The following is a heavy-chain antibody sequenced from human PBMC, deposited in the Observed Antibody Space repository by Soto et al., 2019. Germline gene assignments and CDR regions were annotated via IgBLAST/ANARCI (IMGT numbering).Heavy chain of an antibody. CDR3: ASSVGDIGFGESHAHFNDYYYGMDV. V-gene: IGHV1-69*01. CDR1: GGTFSSYA. D-gene: IGHD3-10*01. Sequence: QVQLVQSGAEVKKPGSSVKVSCKASGGTFSSYAISWVRQAPGQGLEWMGGIIPIFGTANYAQKFQGRVTITADESTSTAYMELSSLRSEDTSVYYCASSVGDIGFGESHAHFNDYYYGMDVWGQGTTVTVSS. J-gene: IGHJ6*02. CDR2: IIPIFGTA.